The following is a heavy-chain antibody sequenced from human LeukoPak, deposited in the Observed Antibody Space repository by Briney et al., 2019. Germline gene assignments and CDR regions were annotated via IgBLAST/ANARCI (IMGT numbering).Heavy chain of an antibody. V-gene: IGHV2-5*02. D-gene: IGHD4-11*01. CDR2: IYCDDDK. J-gene: IGHJ1*01. CDR3: PHLHSDDYPFVSRPEYFQH. CDR1: GFSRSTSGVG. Sequence: SGPTLVKPTQTLTLTCTFSGFSRSTSGVGVGWIRQPPGKALEWLALIYCDDDKRYSPSLKSRLTITKDTSKNQVVLTLTHMAPVDTATYYCPHLHSDDYPFVSRPEYFQHWGQGTLVTVSS.